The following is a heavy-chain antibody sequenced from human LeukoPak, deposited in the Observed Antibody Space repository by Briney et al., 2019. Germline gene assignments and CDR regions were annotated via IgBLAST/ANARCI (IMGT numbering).Heavy chain of an antibody. CDR3: ARGRTTRASGFDP. D-gene: IGHD1-7*01. Sequence: SQTLSLTCTVSGGSISSGDYYWSWIRQPPGKGLEWIGYIYYSGSTYYNPSLKSRVTISVDTSENQFSLKLSSVTAADTAVYYCARGRTTRASGFDPWGQGTLVTVSS. CDR1: GGSISSGDYY. CDR2: IYYSGST. J-gene: IGHJ5*02. V-gene: IGHV4-30-4*08.